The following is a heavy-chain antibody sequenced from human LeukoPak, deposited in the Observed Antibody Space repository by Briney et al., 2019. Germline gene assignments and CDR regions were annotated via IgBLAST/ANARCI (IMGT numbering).Heavy chain of an antibody. V-gene: IGHV4-39*01. CDR2: IYYSVST. CDR1: GGSISSSGYY. J-gene: IGHJ4*02. CDR3: ARHSSNWNYRYSFDY. D-gene: IGHD1-7*01. Sequence: SETLSLTCTVSGGSISSSGYYWGWIRQPPGKGLEWVGSIYYSVSTYYNPSLKSGVTISVYTSQTQFSLRLYSVTATDPAVYYCARHSSNWNYRYSFDYWGPGTLVTVSS.